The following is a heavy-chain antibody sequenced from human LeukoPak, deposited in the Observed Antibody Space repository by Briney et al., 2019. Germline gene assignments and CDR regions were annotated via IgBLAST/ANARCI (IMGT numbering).Heavy chain of an antibody. Sequence: GGSLRLSCAASGFTFSSYAMSWVRQAPGKGLEWVSGINWNGGSTGYADSVKGRFTISRDNAKNSLYLQMNSLRAEDTALYYCAKTYYYDSSGYWFDYWGQGTLVTVSS. V-gene: IGHV3-20*04. CDR3: AKTYYYDSSGYWFDY. CDR1: GFTFSSYA. J-gene: IGHJ4*02. CDR2: INWNGGST. D-gene: IGHD3-22*01.